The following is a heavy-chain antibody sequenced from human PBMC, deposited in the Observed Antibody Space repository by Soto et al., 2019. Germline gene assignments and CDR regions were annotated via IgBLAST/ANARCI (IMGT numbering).Heavy chain of an antibody. J-gene: IGHJ4*02. CDR1: GFTFSDYY. CDR3: ARDLRHASYYFDY. CDR2: ISSSSSYT. V-gene: IGHV3-11*06. Sequence: GGSLRLSCAASGFTFSDYYMSWIRQAPGKGLEWVSYISSSSSYTNYADSVKGRFTISRDNAKNSLYLQMNSLRAEDTAVYYCARDLRHASYYFDYWGQGTLVTVSS.